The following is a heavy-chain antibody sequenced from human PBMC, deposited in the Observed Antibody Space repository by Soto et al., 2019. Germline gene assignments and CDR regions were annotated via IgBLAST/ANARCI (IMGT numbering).Heavy chain of an antibody. D-gene: IGHD5-18*01. CDR3: AALDTAMVKTAGY. CDR2: IYYDASNK. CDR1: GFTFSTYV. V-gene: IGHV3-33*08. Sequence: GGSLRLSCAASGFTFSTYVMHWVRQAPGKGLEWVAHIYYDASNKYYADSVKGRFTVSRDNAKNTLYLQLNSLRVEDTAVYYCAALDTAMVKTAGYWGQGTLVTVS. J-gene: IGHJ4*02.